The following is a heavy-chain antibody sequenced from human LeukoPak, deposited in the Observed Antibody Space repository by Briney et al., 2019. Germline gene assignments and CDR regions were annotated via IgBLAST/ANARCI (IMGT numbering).Heavy chain of an antibody. J-gene: IGHJ4*02. CDR2: IYHGGST. V-gene: IGHV4-38-2*01. D-gene: IGHD6-13*01. CDR3: ARHDPAGYSSSWYGY. Sequence: SETLSLTCAVSGYSISSGYYWGWIRQPPGKGLEWIGSIYHGGSTYYNPSLKSRVTISVDTSKNQFSLKLSSVTAADTAVYYCARHDPAGYSSSWYGYWGQGTLVTVSS. CDR1: GYSISSGYY.